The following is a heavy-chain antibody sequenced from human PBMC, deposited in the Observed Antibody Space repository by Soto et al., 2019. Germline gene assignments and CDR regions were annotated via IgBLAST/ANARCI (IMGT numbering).Heavy chain of an antibody. D-gene: IGHD3-3*01. CDR2: ISYDGSNK. V-gene: IGHV3-30*18. Sequence: PGGSLRLSCAASGFTFSSYGMHWVRQAPGKGLEWVAVISYDGSNKYYADSVKGRFTISRDNSKNTLYLQMNFLRAEDTVVYYCAKDVLRFLEWLAFYGMDVWGQGTTVTVSS. CDR1: GFTFSSYG. CDR3: AKDVLRFLEWLAFYGMDV. J-gene: IGHJ6*02.